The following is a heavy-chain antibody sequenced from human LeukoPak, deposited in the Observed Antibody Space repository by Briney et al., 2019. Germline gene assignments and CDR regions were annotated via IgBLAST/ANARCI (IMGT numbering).Heavy chain of an antibody. D-gene: IGHD5-18*01. Sequence: PSETLSLTCTVSGGSINTYYWSWIRQPPGKGLEWIGYIYYSGSTKNNPSLKSRVTISVDTSKNQFSLKLSSVTAADTAVYYCASGPPTRYSYVYWGQGTLVTVSS. CDR1: GGSINTYY. CDR2: IYYSGST. J-gene: IGHJ4*02. V-gene: IGHV4-59*01. CDR3: ASGPPTRYSYVY.